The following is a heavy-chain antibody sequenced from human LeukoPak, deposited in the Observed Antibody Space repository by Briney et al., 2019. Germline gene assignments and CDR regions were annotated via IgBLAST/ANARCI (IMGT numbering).Heavy chain of an antibody. J-gene: IGHJ3*02. CDR2: INSDGSTT. CDR3: ARVLRSQQLVPGDAFDI. D-gene: IGHD6-13*01. Sequence: GGSLRLSCAASGFTFSSYWMHWVRQAPGKGLVWVSNINSDGSTTTYADSVKGRFTISRDNAKNSLYLQMNSLRAEDTAVYYCARVLRSQQLVPGDAFDIWGQGTMVTVSS. V-gene: IGHV3-74*01. CDR1: GFTFSSYW.